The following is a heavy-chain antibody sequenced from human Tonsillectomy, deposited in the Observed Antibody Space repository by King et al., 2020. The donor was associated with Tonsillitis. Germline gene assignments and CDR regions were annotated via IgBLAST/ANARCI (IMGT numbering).Heavy chain of an antibody. CDR1: GCSFSTYD. Sequence: VQLVDSGGGLVQPGGSLRLSCAASGCSFSTYDMHWVSQATVKGVERVSGIGNVGDTYYSGSVKGRFTISRENAQNSLHVQMSSLRAGETAVYYCARAQSGYNWNVWGWFDPWGQGTLVTVSS. CDR3: ARAQSGYNWNVWGWFDP. D-gene: IGHD1-20*01. V-gene: IGHV3-13*01. CDR2: IGNVGDT. J-gene: IGHJ5*02.